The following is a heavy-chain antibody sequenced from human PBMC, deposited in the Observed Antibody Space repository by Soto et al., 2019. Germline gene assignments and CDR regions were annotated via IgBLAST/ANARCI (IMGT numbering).Heavy chain of an antibody. D-gene: IGHD3-22*01. CDR3: ARNLSGVDLASMKD. Sequence: QMLLVESGGGVVQPGVSLRLSCAASGYTFSTQGMHWARQPPGKGLEWVAVIRHDGITKHYADSVKGRFTISRDNSKNTLFLQMDSLKAEDTATYYCARNLSGVDLASMKDWGRGTLAPSPQ. CDR2: IRHDGITK. CDR1: GYTFSTQG. J-gene: IGHJ4*02. V-gene: IGHV3-33*01.